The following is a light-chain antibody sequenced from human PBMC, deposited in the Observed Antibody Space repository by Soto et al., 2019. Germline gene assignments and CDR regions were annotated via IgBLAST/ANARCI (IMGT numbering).Light chain of an antibody. V-gene: IGLV2-8*01. Sequence: QSALTQPPSASGSPGQTVTISCTGSSSDIGGYNFVSWYQQHPGKAPKLLIYDVSKRPSGVPDRFSASKSGNTASLPVSGVLADDEEDYYCTPSAGSNMPVVFGGGTKLTVL. J-gene: IGLJ2*01. CDR1: SSDIGGYNF. CDR2: DVS. CDR3: TPSAGSNMPVV.